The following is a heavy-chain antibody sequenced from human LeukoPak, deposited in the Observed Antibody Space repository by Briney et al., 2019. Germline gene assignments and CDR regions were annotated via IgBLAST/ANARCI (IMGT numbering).Heavy chain of an antibody. V-gene: IGHV3-21*01. CDR3: ARVDGYGDREGAFDI. D-gene: IGHD4-17*01. CDR1: GFTFSSYS. J-gene: IGHJ3*02. CDR2: ISSSSSYI. Sequence: KPGGSLRLSCAASGFTFSSYSMNWVRQAPGKGLEWVSSISSSSSYIYYADSVKGRFTISRDNAKNSLYLQMNSLRAVDTAVYYCARVDGYGDREGAFDIWGQGTMVSVSS.